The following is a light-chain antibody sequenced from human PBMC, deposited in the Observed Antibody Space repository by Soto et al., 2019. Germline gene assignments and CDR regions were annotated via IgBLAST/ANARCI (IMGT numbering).Light chain of an antibody. J-gene: IGLJ2*01. CDR2: EVT. CDR3: CSYAGNKLI. Sequence: QSALTQPASVSGSPGQSITISCSGTSNDIVGYDVVSWYQQLPCKAPKLLIHEVTRRPSEISSRFSGSKSGNTASLTISGLQPEDEADYYCCSYAGNKLIFGGGTKLTVL. CDR1: SNDIVGYDV. V-gene: IGLV2-23*02.